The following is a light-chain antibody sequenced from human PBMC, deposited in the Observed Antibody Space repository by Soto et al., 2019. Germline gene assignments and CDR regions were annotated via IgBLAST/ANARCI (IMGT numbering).Light chain of an antibody. CDR3: QQANSFPPT. J-gene: IGKJ2*01. V-gene: IGKV1-12*01. Sequence: DIQMTQSPSSVSASVGDRVTITCRASQGISNWLAWYQQKTGKAPNLLIFAASSLQSGVTSRFSGSGYGTDFTLTISDLQPEDFSTYYCQQANSFPPTFGQGTKLEIK. CDR2: AAS. CDR1: QGISNW.